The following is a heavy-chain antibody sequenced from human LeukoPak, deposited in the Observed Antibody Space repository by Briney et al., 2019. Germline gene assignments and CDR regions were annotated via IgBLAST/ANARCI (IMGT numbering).Heavy chain of an antibody. J-gene: IGHJ4*02. CDR3: ARSWDSFDY. CDR1: GFIFSSYG. V-gene: IGHV3-30*02. CDR2: IRYDGSNE. Sequence: GGSLRLSCAASGFIFSSYGMHWVRQAPGKGLEWVAFIRYDGSNEYYADFVKGRFTISRDNSKNTLYLQMNSLRAEDTAIYYCARSWDSFDYWGQGTLVTVSS. D-gene: IGHD6-13*01.